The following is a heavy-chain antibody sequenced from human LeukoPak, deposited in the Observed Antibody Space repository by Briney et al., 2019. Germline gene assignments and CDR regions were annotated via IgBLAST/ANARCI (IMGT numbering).Heavy chain of an antibody. CDR3: ARSYDY. D-gene: IGHD3-10*01. J-gene: IGHJ4*02. V-gene: IGHV4-39*01. Sequence: SETLSLTCTVSGGSIVGSSYYWGWIRHPPGKGLDWIGIINYGGNTYYNPSLRGRVSISVGTTTNQFSLNLHSMPASDTSVYSFARSYDYWGQGTLVTVSS. CDR2: INYGGNT. CDR1: GGSIVGSSYY.